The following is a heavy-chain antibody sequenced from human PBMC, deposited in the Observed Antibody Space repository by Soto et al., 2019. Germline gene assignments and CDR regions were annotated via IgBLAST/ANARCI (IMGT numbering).Heavy chain of an antibody. CDR3: VRVSTSCDY. Sequence: QVQLVQSGAEVKKPGASVKVSCKDSGYTFTSYGISWVRQAPGQGLEWMGWISAYNDNTNYAHKRQGRGTLTADTSTSTAYMGLRSLRSDYTAVYYGVRVSTSCDYWGQGTLVTVSS. J-gene: IGHJ4*02. V-gene: IGHV1-18*01. CDR1: GYTFTSYG. CDR2: ISAYNDNT.